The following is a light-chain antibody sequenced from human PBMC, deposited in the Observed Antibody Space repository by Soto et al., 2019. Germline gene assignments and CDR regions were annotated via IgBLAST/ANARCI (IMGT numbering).Light chain of an antibody. CDR1: QGISSW. CDR2: SAS. J-gene: IGKJ3*01. Sequence: DIQMTQSPSSVSASVGDRVTITCRASQGISSWLAWYQQKPGKAPNLLIYSASTLYSGVPSRFSGSGSGTDFTLTISSLQPEDVETYFCQQASIFPLPFGPGTKVDLK. V-gene: IGKV1-12*01. CDR3: QQASIFPLP.